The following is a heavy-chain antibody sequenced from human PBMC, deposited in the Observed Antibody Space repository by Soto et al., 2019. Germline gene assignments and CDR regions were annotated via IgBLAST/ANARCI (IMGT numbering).Heavy chain of an antibody. J-gene: IGHJ4*02. CDR2: INLNSGDT. CDR1: GYTFTSYD. Sequence: QVQLVPSGAEVKKPGASVKVSCKASGYTFTSYDINWVRQAAGQGLEWMGWINLNSGDTDSAQKFQGRLTMTRDTSISTAYMELSSLTSEDTAVYYCARGRGWRDYWGQGTLVTVSS. CDR3: ARGRGWRDY. V-gene: IGHV1-8*01. D-gene: IGHD6-19*01.